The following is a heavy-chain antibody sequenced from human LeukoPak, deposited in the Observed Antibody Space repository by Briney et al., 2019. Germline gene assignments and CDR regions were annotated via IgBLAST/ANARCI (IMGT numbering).Heavy chain of an antibody. CDR1: GFTFSSYA. Sequence: GGSLRLSCAASGFTFSSYAMSWVRQAPGKGLEWVSAISGSGGSTYYADSVKGRFTISRDNSKNTLYLQMNSLRAEDTAVYYCAKVRPWFGEYPRDGTDVWGQGTTVTVSS. CDR2: ISGSGGST. V-gene: IGHV3-23*01. CDR3: AKVRPWFGEYPRDGTDV. J-gene: IGHJ6*02. D-gene: IGHD3-10*01.